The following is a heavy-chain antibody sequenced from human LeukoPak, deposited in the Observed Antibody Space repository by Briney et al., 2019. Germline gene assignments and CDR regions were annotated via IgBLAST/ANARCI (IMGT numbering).Heavy chain of an antibody. Sequence: GRSLRLSCAASGFTFSRSGMHWVRQAPGKGLEWVAVVSYDGSNKYYADSVKGRFTISRDNSKNTLYLQMNSLRAEDTAVYYCAKALQWFGELLFFDYWGQGTLVTVSS. D-gene: IGHD3-10*01. J-gene: IGHJ4*02. CDR2: VSYDGSNK. CDR1: GFTFSRSG. V-gene: IGHV3-30*18. CDR3: AKALQWFGELLFFDY.